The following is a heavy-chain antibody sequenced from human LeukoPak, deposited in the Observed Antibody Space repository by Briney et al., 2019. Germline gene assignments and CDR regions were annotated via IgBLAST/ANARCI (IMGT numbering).Heavy chain of an antibody. CDR2: ISYSGST. CDR3: ARDGSNSLNWFDP. CDR1: GGSVSSGSYY. J-gene: IGHJ5*02. V-gene: IGHV4-61*01. Sequence: SETLSLTCTVSGGSVSSGSYYWSCIRQPPGKGLEWIGYISYSGSTNYNPSLESRVTISVDTSKNQFSLKLSSVTAADTAVYYCARDGSNSLNWFDPWGQRTLVTVSS. D-gene: IGHD4-11*01.